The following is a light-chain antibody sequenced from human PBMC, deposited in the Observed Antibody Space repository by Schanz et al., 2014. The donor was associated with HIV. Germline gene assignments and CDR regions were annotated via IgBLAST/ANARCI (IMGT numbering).Light chain of an antibody. J-gene: IGLJ2*01. CDR1: RSNIGAGYD. CDR3: ATWDSFLNAVV. CDR2: ADY. V-gene: IGLV1-51*01. Sequence: QSVLTQPPSVSGALGQRVTISCSGSRSNIGAGYDVHWYQQLPGTAPKLLIFADYQRPSEIPDRISGSKTGTSATLAITGLQTEDEADYYCATWDSFLNAVVFGGGTKLTVL.